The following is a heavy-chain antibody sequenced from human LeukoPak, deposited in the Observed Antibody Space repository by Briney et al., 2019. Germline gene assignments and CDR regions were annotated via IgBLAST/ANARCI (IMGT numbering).Heavy chain of an antibody. V-gene: IGHV1-46*01. D-gene: IGHD4-17*01. CDR2: SNPSGGST. CDR1: GYTFTSYY. J-gene: IGHJ4*02. CDR3: TREAGYGDFDY. Sequence: ASVTVSCKASGYTFTSYYIHWVRQAPGHGLEWMGISNPSGGSTRYAQRFQGRVTMTSDTSTSTVYLELSSLRSEDTAVYYCTREAGYGDFDYWGQGTLVTVSS.